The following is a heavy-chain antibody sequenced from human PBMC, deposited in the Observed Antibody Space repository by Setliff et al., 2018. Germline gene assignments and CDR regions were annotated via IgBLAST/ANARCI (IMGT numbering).Heavy chain of an antibody. CDR2: IKQDGSEK. V-gene: IGHV3-7*01. CDR1: GFTFSSYW. J-gene: IGHJ4*02. Sequence: GGSLSLSCAASGFTFSSYWMSWVRQAPGKGLEWVANIKQDGSEKSYVDSVKGRFTISRDNAKNSLYLQMNSLRAEDTAVYYCASEEGSGSSWYLSSYGDYWGQGTRVTVS. CDR3: ASEEGSGSSWYLSSYGDY. D-gene: IGHD6-13*01.